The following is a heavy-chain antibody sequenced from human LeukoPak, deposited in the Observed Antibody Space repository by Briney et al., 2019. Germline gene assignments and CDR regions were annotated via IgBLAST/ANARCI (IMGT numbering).Heavy chain of an antibody. CDR2: IGAYNGNT. CDR3: AREFGGSYYDILTGYSYYFDY. D-gene: IGHD3-9*01. Sequence: ASVKVSCKASGYTFTSYGISWVRRAAGQGLEWRGWIGAYNGNTNYAQKLQGRVTMTTDTSTSTAYMELRSLRSDDTAVYYCAREFGGSYYDILTGYSYYFDYWGQGTLVTVSS. V-gene: IGHV1-18*01. CDR1: GYTFTSYG. J-gene: IGHJ4*02.